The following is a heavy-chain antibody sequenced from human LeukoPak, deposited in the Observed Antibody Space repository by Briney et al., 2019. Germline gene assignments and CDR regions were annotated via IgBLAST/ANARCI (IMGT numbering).Heavy chain of an antibody. D-gene: IGHD6-19*01. CDR3: AKDSSGWYHWFDS. CDR1: GFTFNNYD. Sequence: GGSLRLSCAASGFTFNNYDMCWVRQAPGKGLEWGSGISGSGGNTYYVDSVKGRFTISRDNAKNTLYLQTKSLRAEDTAVYYCAKDSSGWYHWFDSWGQGILVTVSS. CDR2: ISGSGGNT. J-gene: IGHJ5*01. V-gene: IGHV3-23*01.